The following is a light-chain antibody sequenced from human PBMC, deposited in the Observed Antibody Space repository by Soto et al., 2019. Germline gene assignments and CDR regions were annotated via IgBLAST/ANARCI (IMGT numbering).Light chain of an antibody. CDR3: CSYAGSYTWV. CDR1: SSDVGGYNY. J-gene: IGLJ3*02. CDR2: DVS. V-gene: IGLV2-11*01. Sequence: QSALTQPRSVSGSPRLSVTISCTGTSSDVGGYNYVSWYQLHPGTAPKLMIYDVSKRPSGVPDRFSGSKSGNTASLTISGLQAEDEADYYCCSYAGSYTWVFGGGTKLTFL.